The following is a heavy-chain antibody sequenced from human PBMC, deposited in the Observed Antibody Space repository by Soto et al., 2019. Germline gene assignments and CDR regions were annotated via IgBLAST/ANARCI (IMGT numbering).Heavy chain of an antibody. J-gene: IGHJ4*02. CDR1: GGSISSSSYY. D-gene: IGHD4-17*01. CDR3: AGFTVTTNYFDY. CDR2: IYYSGST. Sequence: QLQLQESGPGLVKPSETLSLTCTVSGGSISSSSYYWGWIRQPPGKGLEWIGSIYYSGSTYYNPSLKSRVTISVDTSKNQFSLKLSSVTAADTAVYYCAGFTVTTNYFDYWGQGTLVTVSS. V-gene: IGHV4-39*01.